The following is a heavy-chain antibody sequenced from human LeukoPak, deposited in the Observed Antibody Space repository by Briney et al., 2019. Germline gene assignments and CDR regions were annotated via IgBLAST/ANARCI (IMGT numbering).Heavy chain of an antibody. V-gene: IGHV3-23*01. CDR1: ALTYSNYA. CDR2: NYRSGYSK. CDR3: ARHNHGYHSVSTTYYYYYYMDV. Sequence: SGGPLRLSCAPSALTYSNYAMIGLRQAPGKGLEGVSSNYRSGYSKLYADSVRGRFPISRDNCKNTVYLQKNSLRAEDTAVYYCARHNHGYHSVSTTYYYYYYMDVWGKGTTVSVSS. J-gene: IGHJ6*03. D-gene: IGHD2-15*01.